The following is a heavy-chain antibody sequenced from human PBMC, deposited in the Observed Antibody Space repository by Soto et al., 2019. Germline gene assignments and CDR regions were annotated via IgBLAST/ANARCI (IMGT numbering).Heavy chain of an antibody. D-gene: IGHD3-3*01. Sequence: ESGGGVVQPGRSLRLSCAASGFTFSSYGMHWVRQAPGKGLEWVAVIWYDGSNKYYADSVKGRFTISRDNSKNTLYLQMNSLRAEDTAVYYCAREGYYVAYYYYYMDVWGKGTTVTVSS. CDR1: GFTFSSYG. J-gene: IGHJ6*03. V-gene: IGHV3-33*01. CDR3: AREGYYVAYYYYYMDV. CDR2: IWYDGSNK.